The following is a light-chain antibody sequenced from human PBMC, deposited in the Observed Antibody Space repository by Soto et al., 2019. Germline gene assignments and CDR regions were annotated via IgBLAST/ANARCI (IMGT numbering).Light chain of an antibody. CDR1: QSVSSN. Sequence: EIVMTQSPATLSVSPGERATLSCRASQSVSSNLAWYQQKPGQAPRLLIYGASTRATGIPARFSGSGSGTEFTLTISSRQSEDVAVYYCQQYNNWSALTFGGGTKVEIK. CDR3: QQYNNWSALT. V-gene: IGKV3-15*01. CDR2: GAS. J-gene: IGKJ4*01.